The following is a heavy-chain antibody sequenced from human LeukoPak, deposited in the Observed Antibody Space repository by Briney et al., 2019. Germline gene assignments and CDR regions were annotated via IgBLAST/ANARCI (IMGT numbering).Heavy chain of an antibody. V-gene: IGHV1-46*01. CDR1: GYTFTNNY. CDR2: IYPRDGST. Sequence: GASVKVSCTASGYTFTNNYLHWVRQAPGQGLEWMGMIYPRDGSTSYAQNFQGRVTVTRDTSTTTVHMELRGLRSEDTAVYYCARDQEGFDYRGQGTVVTVSS. J-gene: IGHJ4*02. CDR3: ARDQEGFDY.